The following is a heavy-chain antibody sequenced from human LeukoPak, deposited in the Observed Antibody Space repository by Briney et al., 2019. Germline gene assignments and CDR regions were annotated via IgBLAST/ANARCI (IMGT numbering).Heavy chain of an antibody. CDR3: AKAVDIVVVVAAVDY. CDR2: ISYDGSNK. V-gene: IGHV3-30*18. J-gene: IGHJ4*02. CDR1: GFTFSSYG. D-gene: IGHD2-15*01. Sequence: GGSLRLSCAAPGFTFSSYGMHWVRQAPGKGLEWVAVISYDGSNKYYADSVKGRFTISRDNSKNTLYLQMNSLRAEDTAVYYCAKAVDIVVVVAAVDYWGQGTLVTVSS.